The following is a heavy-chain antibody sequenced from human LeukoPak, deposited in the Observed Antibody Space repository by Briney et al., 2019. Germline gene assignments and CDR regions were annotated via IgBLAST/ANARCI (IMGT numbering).Heavy chain of an antibody. Sequence: PGGSLRLSCAASGFTFDDFAMSWVRQAPGKGLEWVSGINWNGGGTAYAGSLKGRFTISRDNAKNSLYLQMNSLRAEDTAVYYCARGALSGPHDYWGQGTLVTVSS. CDR1: GFTFDDFA. CDR2: INWNGGGT. V-gene: IGHV3-20*04. D-gene: IGHD2-15*01. J-gene: IGHJ4*02. CDR3: ARGALSGPHDY.